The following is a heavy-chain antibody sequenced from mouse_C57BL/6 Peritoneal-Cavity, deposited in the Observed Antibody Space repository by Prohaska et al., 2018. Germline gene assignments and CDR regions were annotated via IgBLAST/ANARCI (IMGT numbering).Heavy chain of an antibody. CDR3: ARDYDFDY. V-gene: IGHV1-61*01. D-gene: IGHD1-1*01. CDR2: IYPSDSET. CDR1: GYTFTSYW. Sequence: RPGSSVKLSCKASGYTFTSYWMDWVKQRPGQGLEWIGNIYPSDSETHYNQKFKDKATLTVDKSSSTAYRQLSSLTSEDSAVYYCARDYDFDYWGQGTTLTVSS. J-gene: IGHJ2*01.